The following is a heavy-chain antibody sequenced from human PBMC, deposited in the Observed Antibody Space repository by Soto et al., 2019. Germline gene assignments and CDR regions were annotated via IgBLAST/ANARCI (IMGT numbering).Heavy chain of an antibody. CDR2: IDPSDSYP. CDR3: ARQTNTDIVVVPAANLYYYYVMDV. D-gene: IGHD2-2*01. J-gene: IGHJ6*02. Sequence: GYSLKISCTGSGYSFTSYWISWVRQMPGKGLEWMGRIDPSDSYPNYSPSFQGHVTISADKSISTAYLQWSSLKASDTAMYYCARQTNTDIVVVPAANLYYYYVMDVWGQGTTVTVSS. V-gene: IGHV5-10-1*01. CDR1: GYSFTSYW.